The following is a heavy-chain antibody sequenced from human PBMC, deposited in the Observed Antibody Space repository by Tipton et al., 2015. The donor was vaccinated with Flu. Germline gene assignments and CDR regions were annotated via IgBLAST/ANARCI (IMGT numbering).Heavy chain of an antibody. J-gene: IGHJ4*02. CDR3: AREIEEYYFDY. CDR2: ISAGGGST. D-gene: IGHD2-21*01. CDR1: GFTFSVFA. Sequence: SLRLSCAASGFTFSVFAMNWVRQAPGKGLEWVSGISAGGGSTFYGDSVKGRFTISRDNSKNTLYLQMNSLRAEDTAIYYCAREIEEYYFDYWGQGTLVTVSS. V-gene: IGHV3-23*01.